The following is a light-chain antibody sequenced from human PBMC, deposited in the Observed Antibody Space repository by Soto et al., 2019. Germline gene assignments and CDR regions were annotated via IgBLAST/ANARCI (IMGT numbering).Light chain of an antibody. CDR1: QSISSY. CDR2: AAS. Sequence: DIQMTQSPSSLSASVGDRVTITCRASQSISSYLNWYQQKPGKAPKLLIYAASSLQSGVPSRFSGSVSGTDFTLTISSLQPEEFATYYCQQSYSTPLTFGPGTKVDIK. CDR3: QQSYSTPLT. J-gene: IGKJ3*01. V-gene: IGKV1-39*01.